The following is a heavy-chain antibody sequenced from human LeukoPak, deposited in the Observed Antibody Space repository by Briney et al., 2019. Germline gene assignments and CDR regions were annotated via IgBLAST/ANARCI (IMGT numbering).Heavy chain of an antibody. V-gene: IGHV3-74*01. CDR3: AKYYYDSSGYYYGDY. D-gene: IGHD3-22*01. CDR1: GFTFSRYW. CDR2: INSDGSSS. Sequence: GGSLRLSCAASGFTFSRYWMHWVRQAPGKGLVWVSRINSDGSSSSYADSVKGQFTISRDNAKNTLYLQMNSLRAEDTAVYYCAKYYYDSSGYYYGDYWGQGTLVTVSS. J-gene: IGHJ4*02.